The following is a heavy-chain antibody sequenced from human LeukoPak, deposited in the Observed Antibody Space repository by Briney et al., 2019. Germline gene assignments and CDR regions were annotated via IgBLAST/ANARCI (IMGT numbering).Heavy chain of an antibody. CDR1: GFTFSSYA. Sequence: GGSLRLSCAASGFTFSSYAMSWVRQAPGKGLEWFSAISGSGGSTYYADSVKGRFTISRDNSKNTLYLQMNSLRAEDTAVYYCAKDRGRYYYDSSGYSEMVNWGQGTLVTVSS. V-gene: IGHV3-23*01. CDR2: ISGSGGST. D-gene: IGHD3-22*01. J-gene: IGHJ4*02. CDR3: AKDRGRYYYDSSGYSEMVN.